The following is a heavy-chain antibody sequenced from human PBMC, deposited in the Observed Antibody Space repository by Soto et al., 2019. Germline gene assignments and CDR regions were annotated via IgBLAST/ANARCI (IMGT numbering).Heavy chain of an antibody. D-gene: IGHD5-12*01. CDR3: AREKGDGYNPFDY. CDR1: GGSVSGGSYY. J-gene: IGHJ4*02. CDR2: LYYSGST. Sequence: SETLSLTCTVSGGSVSGGSYYWSWIRQPPGKGLEWIGYLYYSGSTSYNPSLKSRVTISVDTSKNQFSLKLSSVTAADTAVYYCAREKGDGYNPFDYWGQGTLVTVSS. V-gene: IGHV4-61*01.